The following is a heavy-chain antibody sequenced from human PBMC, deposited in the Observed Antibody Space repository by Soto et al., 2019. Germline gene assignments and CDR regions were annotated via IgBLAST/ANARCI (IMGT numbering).Heavy chain of an antibody. CDR1: GGTFSSYT. D-gene: IGHD3-10*01. J-gene: IGHJ4*02. CDR3: ARVPANYGSGRGDYFDY. Sequence: QVQLVQSGAEVKKPGSSVKLSCKASGGTFSSYTISWVRQAPGQGLEWMGRIIPILGIANYAQKFQGRVTITADKSTSTAYMELSSLRSEDTAVYYCARVPANYGSGRGDYFDYWGQGTLVTVSS. CDR2: IIPILGIA. V-gene: IGHV1-69*02.